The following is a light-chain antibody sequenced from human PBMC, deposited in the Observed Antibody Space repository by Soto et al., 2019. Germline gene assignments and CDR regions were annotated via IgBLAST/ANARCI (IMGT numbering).Light chain of an antibody. J-gene: IGLJ2*01. CDR3: AAWDDSLNGPSVV. CDR1: YSNIGTNA. V-gene: IGLV1-44*01. CDR2: SNN. Sequence: QSVPTQPPSASGTPGQRVTISCSGSYSNIGTNAVNWYQQLPGTAPRLLIYSNNQRPSGVPDRFSGSKSGSSASLAISGLQSEDEADYYCAAWDDSLNGPSVVFGGGTKLTVL.